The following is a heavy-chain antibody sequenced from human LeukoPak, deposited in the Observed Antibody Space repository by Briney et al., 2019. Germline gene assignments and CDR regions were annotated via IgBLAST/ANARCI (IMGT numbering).Heavy chain of an antibody. J-gene: IGHJ3*02. Sequence: PGRSLRLSCAASGFTFSSYAMHWVRQAPGKGLEWVAVISYDGSNKYYADSVKGRFTISRDNSKNTLYLQMNSLRAEDTAVYYCAKDVGATTNAFDIWGQGTMVIVSS. CDR2: ISYDGSNK. CDR3: AKDVGATTNAFDI. D-gene: IGHD1-26*01. V-gene: IGHV3-30-3*01. CDR1: GFTFSSYA.